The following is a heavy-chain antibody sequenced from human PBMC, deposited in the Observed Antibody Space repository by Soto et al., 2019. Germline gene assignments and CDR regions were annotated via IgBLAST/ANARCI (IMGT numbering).Heavy chain of an antibody. Sequence: VQLVESGGGLVQPGGSLRLSCAASGFTFSSYAMHWVRQAPGKGLEWVAVISYDGSNKYYADSVKGRFTISRDNSKNTLYLQMNSLRAEDTAVYYCARDHGVVTAIPLGGMDVWGQGTTVTVSS. J-gene: IGHJ6*02. CDR1: GFTFSSYA. CDR3: ARDHGVVTAIPLGGMDV. D-gene: IGHD2-21*02. V-gene: IGHV3-30-3*01. CDR2: ISYDGSNK.